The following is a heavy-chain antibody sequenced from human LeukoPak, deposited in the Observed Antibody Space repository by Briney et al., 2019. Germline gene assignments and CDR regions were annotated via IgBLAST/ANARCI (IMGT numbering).Heavy chain of an antibody. J-gene: IGHJ4*02. V-gene: IGHV1-69*01. CDR2: IIPIFGTA. CDR1: GGTFSSYA. Sequence: ASVKVSCKASGGTFSSYAISWVGQAPGQGLEWMGGIIPIFGTANYAQKFQGRVTITADESTSTAYMELSSLRSEDTAVYYCASLSSWYGYFDYWGQGTLVTVSS. D-gene: IGHD6-13*01. CDR3: ASLSSWYGYFDY.